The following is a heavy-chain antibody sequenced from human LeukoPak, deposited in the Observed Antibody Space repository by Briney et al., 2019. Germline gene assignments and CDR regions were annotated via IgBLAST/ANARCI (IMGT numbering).Heavy chain of an antibody. V-gene: IGHV4-34*01. D-gene: IGHD6-13*01. CDR1: GGSFSGYY. CDR3: ARGRTTYSSSWYLAGPFDY. Sequence: PSETLSLTCAVYGGSFSGYYWSWIRQPPGKGLEWIGEINHSGSTNYNPSLKSRVTISVDTSKNQFSLKLSSVTAADTAVYYCARGRTTYSSSWYLAGPFDYWGQGTLVTVSS. J-gene: IGHJ4*02. CDR2: INHSGST.